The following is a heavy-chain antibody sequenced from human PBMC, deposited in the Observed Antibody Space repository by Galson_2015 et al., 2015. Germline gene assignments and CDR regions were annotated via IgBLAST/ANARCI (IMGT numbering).Heavy chain of an antibody. Sequence: SLRLSCAASEFTFSDYYISWVRQAPGKGLEWVSYISSSSSNTNYADSVKGRFTISRDNAKNSLYLQMSTLRAEDTAVYYCASMGRDSSGYLYFAFDIWGQGTMVTVSS. CDR1: EFTFSDYY. CDR3: ASMGRDSSGYLYFAFDI. J-gene: IGHJ3*02. V-gene: IGHV3-11*06. CDR2: ISSSSSNT. D-gene: IGHD3-22*01.